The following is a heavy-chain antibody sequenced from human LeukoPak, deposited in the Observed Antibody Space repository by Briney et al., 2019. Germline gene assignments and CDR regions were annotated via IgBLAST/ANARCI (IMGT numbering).Heavy chain of an antibody. CDR1: GFTFSTYS. CDR2: ISYTSGTT. Sequence: GGSLRLSCAASGFTFSTYSMNWVRQAPGKGLEWVSYISYTSGTTSYADSVKGRFTISRDNANNSLYLQMNSLRDEDTAVYYCARAQLERVPRWFDPWSQGTLVTVSS. CDR3: ARAQLERVPRWFDP. J-gene: IGHJ5*02. D-gene: IGHD1-1*01. V-gene: IGHV3-48*02.